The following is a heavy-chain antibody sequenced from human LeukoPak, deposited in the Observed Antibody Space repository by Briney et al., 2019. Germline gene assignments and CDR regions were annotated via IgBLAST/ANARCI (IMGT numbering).Heavy chain of an antibody. Sequence: ESGPTLVNPPQTLTLTCTFSGFSLSTSGMCVSWIRQPPGKALEWLARIDWDDDKYYSTSLKTRLTISKDTSKNQVVLTMTNMDPVDTATYYCARIGLYSSFGLADAFDIWGQGTMVTVSS. CDR1: GFSLSTSGMC. V-gene: IGHV2-70*11. J-gene: IGHJ3*02. CDR2: IDWDDDK. D-gene: IGHD6-6*01. CDR3: ARIGLYSSFGLADAFDI.